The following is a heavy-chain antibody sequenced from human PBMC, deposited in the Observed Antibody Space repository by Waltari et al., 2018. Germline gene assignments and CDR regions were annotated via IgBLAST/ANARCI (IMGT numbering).Heavy chain of an antibody. Sequence: QLQLQESGPGLVKPSETLSLTCTVSGGSISSSSSYWGWIRQPPGKGLEWIGSIYYSGSTYYNPSLKSRVTISVDTSKNQFSLKLSSVTAADTAVYYCASGRHYYGSGRPGGDAFDIWGQGTMVTVSS. CDR3: ASGRHYYGSGRPGGDAFDI. CDR1: GGSISSSSSY. D-gene: IGHD3-10*01. CDR2: IYYSGST. J-gene: IGHJ3*02. V-gene: IGHV4-39*07.